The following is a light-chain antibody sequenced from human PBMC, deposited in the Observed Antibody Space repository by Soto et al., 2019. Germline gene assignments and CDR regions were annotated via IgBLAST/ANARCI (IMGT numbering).Light chain of an antibody. CDR2: DVN. CDR1: TTAIDNYDS. CDR3: SVYASKGRLS. Sequence: QSVLTQPPSVSGSPGQSVTISCTATTTAIDNYDSVSWYQQAPGTAPKLIIYDVNNRPSGAPDRFSGSTSGNTASLTISGLQAEDETDYVGSVYASKGRLSFGPGTKVTVL. J-gene: IGLJ1*01. V-gene: IGLV2-18*01.